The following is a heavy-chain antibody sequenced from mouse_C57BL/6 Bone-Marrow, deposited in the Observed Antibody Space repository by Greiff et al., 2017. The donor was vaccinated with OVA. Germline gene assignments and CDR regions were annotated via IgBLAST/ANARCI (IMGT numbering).Heavy chain of an antibody. Sequence: GGGLVQPKGSLKLSCAASGFSFNTYAMNWVRQAPGKGLEWVARIRNKSNNYATYYADSVKDRFTISRDDSESMLYLQMNNLKTEDTAMYYCVRQGNYSAWFAYWGQGTLVTVSA. V-gene: IGHV10-1*01. CDR3: VRQGNYSAWFAY. J-gene: IGHJ3*01. CDR1: GFSFNTYA. D-gene: IGHD2-1*01. CDR2: IRNKSNNYAT.